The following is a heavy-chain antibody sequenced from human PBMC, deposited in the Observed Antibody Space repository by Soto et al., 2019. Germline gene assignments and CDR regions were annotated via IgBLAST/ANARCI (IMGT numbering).Heavy chain of an antibody. CDR2: IYYSGST. J-gene: IGHJ4*02. Sequence: QVQLQESGPGLVKPSQTLSLPCTVSGGSISSGAYYWSWVRQPPGKGLEWIGYIYYSGSTYYNPSLKSRVTISVDTSKNQFSLKLSSVTATDTAVYYCARDNYGDTYYLDYWGQGTLVTVSS. CDR1: GGSISSGAYY. CDR3: ARDNYGDTYYLDY. D-gene: IGHD4-17*01. V-gene: IGHV4-30-4*01.